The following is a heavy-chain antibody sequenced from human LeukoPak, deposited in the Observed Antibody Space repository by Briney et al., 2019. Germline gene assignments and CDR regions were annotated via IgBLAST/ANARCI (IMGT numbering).Heavy chain of an antibody. CDR1: GYTFTGYY. CDR2: INPNSGGT. D-gene: IGHD3-22*01. J-gene: IGHJ4*02. V-gene: IGHV1-2*04. CDR3: ARDPYDSSGYQALRYFDY. Sequence: ASVKVSCKASGYTFTGYYMHWVRQAPGQGLEWMGWINPNSGGTNYAQKFQGWVTMTRDTSISTAYMELSSLRSEDTAVYYCARDPYDSSGYQALRYFDYWGQGTLVTVSS.